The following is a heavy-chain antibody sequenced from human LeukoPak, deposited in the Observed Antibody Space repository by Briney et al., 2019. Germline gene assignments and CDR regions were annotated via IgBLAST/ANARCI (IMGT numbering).Heavy chain of an antibody. CDR3: ARTYYDILTSYNPYFDY. D-gene: IGHD3-9*01. CDR2: INHSGST. V-gene: IGHV4-34*01. CDR1: GGSFSGYY. J-gene: IGHJ4*02. Sequence: LETLSLTCAVYGGSFSGYYWSWIRQPPGKGLEWIGEINHSGSTNYNPSLKSRVTISVDTSKNQFSLKLSSVTAADTAVYYCARTYYDILTSYNPYFDYWGQGTLVTVSS.